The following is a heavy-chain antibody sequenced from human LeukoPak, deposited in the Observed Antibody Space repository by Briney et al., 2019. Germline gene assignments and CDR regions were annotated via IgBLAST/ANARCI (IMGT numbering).Heavy chain of an antibody. V-gene: IGHV1-2*02. CDR1: GYTFTGYY. CDR2: INPNSGGT. CDR3: ARDGYCSSTSCSGPADY. J-gene: IGHJ4*02. D-gene: IGHD2-2*03. Sequence: ASVKVSCKASGYTFTGYYMHWVRQAPGRGLEWMGWINPNSGGTNYAQKFQGRVTMTRDTSISTAYMELSRLRSDGTAVYYCARDGYCSSTSCSGPADYWGQGTLVTVSS.